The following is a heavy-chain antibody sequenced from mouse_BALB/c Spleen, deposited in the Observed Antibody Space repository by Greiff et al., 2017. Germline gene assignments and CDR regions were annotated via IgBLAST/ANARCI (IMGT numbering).Heavy chain of an antibody. D-gene: IGHD1-2*01. CDR2: ISSGGSYT. V-gene: IGHV5-6*01. J-gene: IGHJ4*01. CDR3: ARSPYGYDAMDY. CDR1: GFTFSSYG. Sequence: EVKVVESGGDLVKPGGSLKLSCAASGFTFSSYGMSWVRQTPDKRLEWVATISSGGSYTYYPDSVKGRFTISRDNAKNTLYLQMSSLKSEDTAMYYCARSPYGYDAMDYWGQGTSVTVSS.